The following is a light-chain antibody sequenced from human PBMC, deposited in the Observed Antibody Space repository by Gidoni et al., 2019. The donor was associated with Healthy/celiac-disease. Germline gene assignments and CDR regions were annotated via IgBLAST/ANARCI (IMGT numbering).Light chain of an antibody. Sequence: DIQMTQSPSTLSASVGDRVTITCRASQSISSWLAWYQQKPGKAPKLLIYKASSLESGVPSRFSGRGSGTEFTLTISSLQPDDFATYYCQQLWTFGQGTKVEIK. CDR1: QSISSW. CDR3: QQLWT. CDR2: KAS. J-gene: IGKJ1*01. V-gene: IGKV1-5*03.